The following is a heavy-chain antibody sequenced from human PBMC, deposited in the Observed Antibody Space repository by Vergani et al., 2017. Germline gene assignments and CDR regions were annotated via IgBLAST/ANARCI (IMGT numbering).Heavy chain of an antibody. CDR1: GGSISSSSYY. CDR2: IYYSGST. CDR3: ARLPGGNNWFDP. D-gene: IGHD3-10*01. J-gene: IGHJ5*02. Sequence: QLQLQESGPGLVKPSETLSLTCTVSGGSISSSSYYWGWIRQPPGKGLEWIGSIYYSGSTYYNPSLKSRVTISVDTSKNQFSLKLSSVTAAETAVYYCARLPGGNNWFDPWGQGTLVTVSS. V-gene: IGHV4-39*01.